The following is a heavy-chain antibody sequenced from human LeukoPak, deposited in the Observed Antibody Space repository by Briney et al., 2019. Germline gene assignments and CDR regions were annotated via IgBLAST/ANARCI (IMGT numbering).Heavy chain of an antibody. CDR1: GYTFTSYY. CDR3: ARGWGYYYDRQENAFDI. J-gene: IGHJ3*02. CDR2: INPSGGST. D-gene: IGHD3-22*01. V-gene: IGHV1-46*01. Sequence: ASVKVSCKASGYTFTSYYMHWVRQAPGQGLEWMGIINPSGGSTSYAQKFQGRVTMTRDTSTSTVYMELSSLRSEDTAVYYCARGWGYYYDRQENAFDIWGQGTMVTVSS.